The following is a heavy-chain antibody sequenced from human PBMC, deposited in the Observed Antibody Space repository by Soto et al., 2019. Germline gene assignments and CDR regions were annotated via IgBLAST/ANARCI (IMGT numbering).Heavy chain of an antibody. CDR3: ARTRYSSGWPNWFDP. CDR2: IYYSGST. J-gene: IGHJ5*02. Sequence: QLQLQESGPGLVKPSETLSLTCTVSGGSISSSSYYWGWIRQPPGKGLEWIGSIYYSGSTYYNPSLKSRVTISVDTSKIQFSLKLSSVTAADTAVYYCARTRYSSGWPNWFDPWGQGTLVTVSS. CDR1: GGSISSSSYY. D-gene: IGHD6-19*01. V-gene: IGHV4-39*01.